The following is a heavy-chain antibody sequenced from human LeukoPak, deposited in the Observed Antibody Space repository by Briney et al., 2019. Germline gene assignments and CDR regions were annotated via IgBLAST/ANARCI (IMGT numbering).Heavy chain of an antibody. CDR2: IKADGTEK. V-gene: IGHV3-7*03. J-gene: IGHJ4*02. CDR3: ARVSLGYFDY. D-gene: IGHD6-13*01. CDR1: GFTFSTSW. Sequence: GGSLRLSCAASGFTFSTSWMTWVRQGLGKGLEWVANIKADGTEKYNVDSVKGRFTSSRDNAKNSLYLQMNSLKVEDTAVYYCARVSLGYFDYWGQGALVTVSS.